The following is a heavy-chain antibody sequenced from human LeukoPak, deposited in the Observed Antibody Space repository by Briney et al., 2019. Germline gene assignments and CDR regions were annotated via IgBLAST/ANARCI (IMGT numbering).Heavy chain of an antibody. D-gene: IGHD3-10*01. CDR1: GYTFTGYY. CDR2: INPNSGGT. J-gene: IGHJ5*02. CDR3: ARADVTMVRGVIITYWFDP. V-gene: IGHV1-2*02. Sequence: ASVKVSCKASGYTFTGYYMHWVRQAPGQELEWMGWINPNSGGTNYAQKFQGRVTMTRDTSISTAYMELSRLRSDDTAVYYCARADVTMVRGVIITYWFDPWGQGTLVTVSS.